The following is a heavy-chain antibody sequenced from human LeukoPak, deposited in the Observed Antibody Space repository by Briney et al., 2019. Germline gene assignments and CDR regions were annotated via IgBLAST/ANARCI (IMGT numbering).Heavy chain of an antibody. J-gene: IGHJ4*02. Sequence: PSETLSLTCTVSGGSISSSSYYWGWTRQPPGKGLEWIGSIYYSGSPYYNPSLKSRVTISVDTSKTQFSLKLSSVTAADTAVYYCARTYDFWTRYDYWGQGTLVTVSS. CDR1: GGSISSSSYY. CDR3: ARTYDFWTRYDY. V-gene: IGHV4-39*01. D-gene: IGHD3-3*01. CDR2: IYYSGSP.